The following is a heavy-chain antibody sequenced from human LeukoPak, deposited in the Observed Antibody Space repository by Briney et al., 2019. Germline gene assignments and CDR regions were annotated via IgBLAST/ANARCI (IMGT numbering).Heavy chain of an antibody. CDR3: ARHGGTLDYFDY. V-gene: IGHV4-59*08. CDR2: ISDGGVT. CDR1: GGSISTYY. Sequence: SSETLSLTCNVSGGSISTYYWSWIRQPPGKGLEWIGYISDGGVTSYNPSLKGRVTISVDSPKNRFSLRLTSLTAVDTALYYCARHGGTLDYFDYWGPGSLVTVSS. J-gene: IGHJ4*02. D-gene: IGHD1-26*01.